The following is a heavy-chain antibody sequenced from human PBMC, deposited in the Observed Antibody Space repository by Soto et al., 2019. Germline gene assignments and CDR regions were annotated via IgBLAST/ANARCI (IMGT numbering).Heavy chain of an antibody. CDR3: AKAPESSGWFDY. Sequence: EVQLLESGGGLVQPGGSLRLSCSASGFTFSSYAMSWVRQAPGKGLEWVSAISGSGGSTYYADSVKGRFTISRDNSKNTLYLQMNSLRAEDTAVYYCAKAPESSGWFDYWGQGTLVTVSS. D-gene: IGHD6-19*01. V-gene: IGHV3-23*01. J-gene: IGHJ4*02. CDR2: ISGSGGST. CDR1: GFTFSSYA.